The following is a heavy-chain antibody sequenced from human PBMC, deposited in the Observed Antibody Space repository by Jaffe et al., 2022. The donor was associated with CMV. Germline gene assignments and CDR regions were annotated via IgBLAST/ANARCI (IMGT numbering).Heavy chain of an antibody. CDR1: GFTFSSYS. D-gene: IGHD6-19*01. CDR2: ISSSSSTI. V-gene: IGHV3-48*02. CDR3: AREASKYSSAHREAFDI. Sequence: EVQLVESGGGLVQPGGSLRLSCAASGFTFSSYSMNWVRQAPGKGLEWVSYISSSSSTIYYADSVKGRFTISRDNAKNSLYLQMNSLRDEDTAVYYCAREASKYSSAHREAFDIWGQGTMVTVSS. J-gene: IGHJ3*02.